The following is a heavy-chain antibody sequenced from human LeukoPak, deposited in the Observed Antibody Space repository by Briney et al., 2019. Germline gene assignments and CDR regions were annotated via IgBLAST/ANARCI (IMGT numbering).Heavy chain of an antibody. CDR3: AKDPMVVTQFDY. V-gene: IGHV3-23*01. D-gene: IGHD4-23*01. CDR1: GFTFSSYA. Sequence: GGSLRLSCAASGFTFSSYAMSWVRQAPGKGLEWVSAISGSGGSTYYADSVKGRFTISRDNSKNTLSLQMNSMRAEDTAVYYCAKDPMVVTQFDYWGQGTLVTVSS. CDR2: ISGSGGST. J-gene: IGHJ4*02.